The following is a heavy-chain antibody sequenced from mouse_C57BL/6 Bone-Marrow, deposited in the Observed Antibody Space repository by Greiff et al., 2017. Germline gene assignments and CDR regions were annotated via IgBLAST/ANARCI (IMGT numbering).Heavy chain of an antibody. D-gene: IGHD1-1*01. CDR2: ISSGSSTI. Sequence: EVMLVESGGGLVKPGGSLKLSCAASGFTFSDYGMHWVRQAPEKGLEWVAYISSGSSTIYYADTVKGRVTISRDNAKNTLFLQMTSLSSEDTAMYYCARGGSRPRDYWGQGTTLTVSS. CDR3: ARGGSRPRDY. CDR1: GFTFSDYG. J-gene: IGHJ2*01. V-gene: IGHV5-17*01.